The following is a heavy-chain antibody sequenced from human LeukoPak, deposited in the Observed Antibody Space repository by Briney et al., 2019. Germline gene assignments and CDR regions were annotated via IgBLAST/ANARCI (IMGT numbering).Heavy chain of an antibody. CDR2: IYYSGST. J-gene: IGHJ5*02. Sequence: SETLSLTCTVSGYSISSGYYWGWIRQPPGKGLEWIGSIYYSGSTYYNPSLKSRDTISVDTSKNQFSLKLSSVTAADTAVYYCARQTYYDSSGYYLVQGFDPWGQGTLVTVSS. CDR1: GYSISSGYY. D-gene: IGHD3-22*01. CDR3: ARQTYYDSSGYYLVQGFDP. V-gene: IGHV4-38-2*02.